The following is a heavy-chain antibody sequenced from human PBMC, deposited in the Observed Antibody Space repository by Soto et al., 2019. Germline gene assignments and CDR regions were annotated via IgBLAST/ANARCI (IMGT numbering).Heavy chain of an antibody. CDR1: GCSFSKYA. Sequence: PVGSLRLSCVASGCSFSKYAMNWVRHSPGKGLEWVSGISGSGGSAFFAHSVRGRFTISRDNSKNTVFLQMNGLRPEDTAVYYCAKDRYLGDQRHYYFDYWGQGTLVTVSS. D-gene: IGHD3-16*01. V-gene: IGHV3-23*01. J-gene: IGHJ4*02. CDR3: AKDRYLGDQRHYYFDY. CDR2: ISGSGGSA.